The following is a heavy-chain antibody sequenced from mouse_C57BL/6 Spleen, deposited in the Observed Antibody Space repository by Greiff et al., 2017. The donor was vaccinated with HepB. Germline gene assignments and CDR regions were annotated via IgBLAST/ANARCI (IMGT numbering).Heavy chain of an antibody. D-gene: IGHD2-5*01. J-gene: IGHJ3*01. CDR3: ASYSKAPFAY. V-gene: IGHV5-6*01. Sequence: EVQRVVSGGDLVKPGGSLKLSCAASGFTFSSYGMSWVRQTPDKRLEWVATISSGGSYTYYPDSVKGRFTISRDNAKNTLYLQMSSLKSEDTAMYYCASYSKAPFAYWGQGTLVTVSA. CDR1: GFTFSSYG. CDR2: ISSGGSYT.